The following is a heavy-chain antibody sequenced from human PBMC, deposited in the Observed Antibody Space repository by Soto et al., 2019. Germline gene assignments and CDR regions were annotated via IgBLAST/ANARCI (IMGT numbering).Heavy chain of an antibody. CDR2: IYHSGST. Sequence: SETLSLTCAVSGGSISSSKWWSWVRQPPGKGLEWIGEIYHSGSTNYNPSLKSRVTISVDKSKNQFSLKLSSVTAADTAVYYCAREKGIGGGESLDPWGQGTLVTVSS. J-gene: IGHJ5*02. CDR1: GGSISSSKW. CDR3: AREKGIGGGESLDP. V-gene: IGHV4-4*02. D-gene: IGHD1-26*01.